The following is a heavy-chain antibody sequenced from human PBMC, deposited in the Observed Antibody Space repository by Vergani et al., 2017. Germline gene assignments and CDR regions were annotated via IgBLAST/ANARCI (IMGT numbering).Heavy chain of an antibody. CDR3: AGPQGTSAYYYGGFDY. J-gene: IGHJ4*02. CDR1: GFTFIMHA. Sequence: EVQLLESGGDLVQPGGSLRLSCAASGFTFIMHAMSWVRQAPGKGLEWVSTLSASDRRTHYADSVKGRFTISRDISKNTLFLHMNSLTAEDTAIYYCAGPQGTSAYYYGGFDYWGQGILVTVSS. V-gene: IGHV3-23*01. D-gene: IGHD3-22*01. CDR2: LSASDRRT.